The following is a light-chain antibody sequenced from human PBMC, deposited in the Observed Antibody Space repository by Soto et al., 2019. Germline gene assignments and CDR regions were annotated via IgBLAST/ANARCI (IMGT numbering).Light chain of an antibody. J-gene: IGKJ1*01. CDR1: QSVLYSSNDKNF. V-gene: IGKV4-1*01. CDR2: WAS. Sequence: DIVMTQSPDSLAVSLGERATINCKSSQSVLYSSNDKNFLTWYQQKPGQPPKLLIYWASTRESGVPDRFSGXXXXXXXXXXXSSLQAEDVAVYYCHQYYSAPWTFGQGTKVEIK. CDR3: HQYYSAPWT.